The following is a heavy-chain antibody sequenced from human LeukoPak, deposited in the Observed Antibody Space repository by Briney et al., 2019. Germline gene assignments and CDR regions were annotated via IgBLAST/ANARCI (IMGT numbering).Heavy chain of an antibody. CDR1: GSTFSSYW. Sequence: GGSLRLSCAASGSTFSSYWMHWVRQAPGKGLVWVSRINSDGSSTSYADSVKGRFTISRDNAKNTLYLQMNSLRAEDTAVYYCAKDSRITMIVVVIDYFDYWGQGTLVTVSS. D-gene: IGHD3-22*01. CDR3: AKDSRITMIVVVIDYFDY. J-gene: IGHJ4*02. CDR2: INSDGSST. V-gene: IGHV3-74*01.